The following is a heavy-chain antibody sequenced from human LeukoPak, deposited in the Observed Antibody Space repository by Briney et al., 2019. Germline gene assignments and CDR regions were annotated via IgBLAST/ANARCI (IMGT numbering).Heavy chain of an antibody. CDR3: ARLFRGVTTFDY. CDR2: ISGSGSTI. CDR1: GFTFSNYE. D-gene: IGHD1-1*01. Sequence: GGSLRLSCAASGFTFSNYEMNWVRQAPGKGLQWVSYISGSGSTIYYADSVKGRFTISRDNARNSLYLQMNSLRAEDTAVYYCARLFRGVTTFDYWGQGALVTVSS. J-gene: IGHJ4*02. V-gene: IGHV3-48*03.